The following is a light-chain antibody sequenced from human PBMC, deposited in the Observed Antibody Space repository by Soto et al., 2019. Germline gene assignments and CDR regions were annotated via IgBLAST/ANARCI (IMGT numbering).Light chain of an antibody. J-gene: IGKJ4*01. CDR2: TAS. Sequence: AIRMTQSPSSFSASTGDRVTITCRASQGISSHLAWYQVKPGKAPRLLIYTASYLESGVPSRFSGSGSGTAFLLPIGPLQSEVFAFFFCKQFFISPLPFGGGTRGEIK. CDR3: KQFFISPLP. V-gene: IGKV1-8*01. CDR1: QGISSH.